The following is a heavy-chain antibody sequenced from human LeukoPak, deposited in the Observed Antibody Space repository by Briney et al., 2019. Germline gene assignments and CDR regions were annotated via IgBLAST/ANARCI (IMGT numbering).Heavy chain of an antibody. CDR3: ARPRDGYNFGAFDL. CDR2: IHHSGRT. J-gene: IGHJ3*01. Sequence: SETLSLTCTVSGCSITGYYWSWIRQPPGKGLEWIGNIHHSGRTNYNPSFKSRVTISVDTSKNQFSLKLDSVTAADTAVYYCARPRDGYNFGAFDLWGQGTLVSVSS. CDR1: GCSITGYY. V-gene: IGHV4-59*08. D-gene: IGHD5-24*01.